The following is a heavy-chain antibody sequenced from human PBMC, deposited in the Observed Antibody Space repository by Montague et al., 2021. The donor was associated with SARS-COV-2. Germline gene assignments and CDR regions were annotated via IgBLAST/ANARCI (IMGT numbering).Heavy chain of an antibody. CDR3: ARQRRGGLVSTPRFFDY. CDR1: GVSISSSSYY. J-gene: IGHJ4*02. V-gene: IGHV4-39*01. Sequence: SETLSLTCTVSGVSISSSSYYWGWIRQPPGKGLEWIGCIYYSGSTYYNPSLKSRVTISVDTSKNQFSLKLSSVTAADTAVYYCARQRRGGLVSTPRFFDYWGQGTLVTVSS. CDR2: IYYSGST. D-gene: IGHD6-19*01.